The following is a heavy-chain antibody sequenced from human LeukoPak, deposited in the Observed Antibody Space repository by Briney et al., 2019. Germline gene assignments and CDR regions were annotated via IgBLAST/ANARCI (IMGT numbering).Heavy chain of an antibody. V-gene: IGHV1-2*02. J-gene: IGHJ5*02. Sequence: GASVKVSCKASGYIFTTYYMHWARQAPGQGLEWMGWINPYSGGTNYAQKFEGRVTMTRDTSISTVYMELSRLISDDTAVYYCARDGQYSSSSDWFDPWGQGTLVTVSS. CDR2: INPYSGGT. CDR3: ARDGQYSSSSDWFDP. CDR1: GYIFTTYY. D-gene: IGHD6-13*01.